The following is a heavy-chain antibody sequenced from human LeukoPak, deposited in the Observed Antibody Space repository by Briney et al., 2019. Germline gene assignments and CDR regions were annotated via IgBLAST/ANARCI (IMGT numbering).Heavy chain of an antibody. CDR2: IIPIFGTA. CDR1: GGPFSSYA. CDR3: ARALADYGDKPRWFDP. J-gene: IGHJ5*02. V-gene: IGHV1-69*05. Sequence: SVQVSCQASGGPFSSYAISWVRQAPGQGLEWMGGIIPIFGTANYAQKFQGRVTITTDESTSTAYMELSSLRSEDTAVYYCARALADYGDKPRWFDPWGQGTLVTVSS. D-gene: IGHD4-17*01.